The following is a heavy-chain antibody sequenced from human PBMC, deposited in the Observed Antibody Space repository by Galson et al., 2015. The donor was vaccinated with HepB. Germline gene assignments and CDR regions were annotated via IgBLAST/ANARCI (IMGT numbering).Heavy chain of an antibody. D-gene: IGHD2-15*01. Sequence: SLRLSCAAPGFAFSTYAMSWVRQAPGKGLEWVSALNGNGYKTYYADSVRGRFTISRDNSKNTLYLQMNSLRAEDTAVYYCARDPFAYSGGHWGQGTLVTVSS. J-gene: IGHJ4*02. CDR3: ARDPFAYSGGH. CDR1: GFAFSTYA. V-gene: IGHV3-23*01. CDR2: LNGNGYKT.